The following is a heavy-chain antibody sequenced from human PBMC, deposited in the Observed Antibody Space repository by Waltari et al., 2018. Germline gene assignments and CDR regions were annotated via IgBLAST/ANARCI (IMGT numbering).Heavy chain of an antibody. D-gene: IGHD6-19*01. J-gene: IGHJ4*02. CDR2: IYYSGST. CDR3: ARVVAGNLDY. V-gene: IGHV4-39*07. Sequence: QLQLQESGPGLVKPSETLSLTCTVSGGSIRSSSYYWGWIRQPPGKGLEWIGSIYYSGSTYYNPSLKSRVTISVDTSKNQFSLKLSSVTAADTAVYYCARVVAGNLDYWGQGTLVTVSS. CDR1: GGSIRSSSYY.